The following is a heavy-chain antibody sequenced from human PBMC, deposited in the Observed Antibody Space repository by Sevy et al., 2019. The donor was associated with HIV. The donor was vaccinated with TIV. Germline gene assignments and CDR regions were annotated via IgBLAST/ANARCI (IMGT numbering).Heavy chain of an antibody. CDR3: ARDISSXWDYYGMDV. V-gene: IGHV3-21*01. CDR1: GFSFRNAW. CDR2: ISSSXSYI. J-gene: IGHJ6*02. Sequence: GGSLRLSCAASGFSFRNAWMSWVRQAPGKGLEWVSSISSSXSYIYYADSVKGRFTISRDNAKNSLYLQMNSLRAADTAVYYCARDISSXWDYYGMDVWGQGTTVTVSS. D-gene: IGHD6-13*01.